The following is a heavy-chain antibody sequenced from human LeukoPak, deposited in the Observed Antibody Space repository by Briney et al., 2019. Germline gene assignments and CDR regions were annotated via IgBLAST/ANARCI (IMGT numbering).Heavy chain of an antibody. CDR2: INPNSGGT. CDR1: GYTFTGYY. CDR3: ARGAYYDFWSAHLGENSDAFDI. J-gene: IGHJ3*02. V-gene: IGHV1-2*02. Sequence: ASVKVSCKASGYTFTGYYMHWVRQAPGQGLEWMGWINPNSGGTNYAQKFQGRVTMTRDTSISTAYMELSRLRSDDTAVYYCARGAYYDFWSAHLGENSDAFDIWGQGTMVTVSS. D-gene: IGHD3-3*01.